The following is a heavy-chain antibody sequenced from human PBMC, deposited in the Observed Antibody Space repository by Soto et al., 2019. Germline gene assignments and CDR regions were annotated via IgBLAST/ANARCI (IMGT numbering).Heavy chain of an antibody. J-gene: IGHJ5*02. CDR3: AREASRNWFDP. V-gene: IGHV4-31*03. CDR2: IYYSGST. CDR1: GGSISSGGYY. Sequence: SETLSLTCTVSGGSISSGGYYWSWIRQHPGKGLEWIGYIYYSGSTYYNPSLKSRVTISVDTSKNQFSLKLSSVTAADTAVYYCAREASRNWFDPWGQGTLVTSPQ. D-gene: IGHD6-13*01.